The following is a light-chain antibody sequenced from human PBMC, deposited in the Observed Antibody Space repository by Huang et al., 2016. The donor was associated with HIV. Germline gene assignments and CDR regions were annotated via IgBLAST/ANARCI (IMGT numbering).Light chain of an antibody. CDR2: AAS. J-gene: IGKJ2*01. CDR3: QKYNSAPYT. Sequence: GDRVTITCRASQDIRNYLAWYQQKPGTAPKLLISAASTLQSGVPSRFSGSGSGTDFTLTIGSLQPEDFATYYCQKYNSAPYTFGQGTKLEIK. V-gene: IGKV1-27*01. CDR1: QDIRNY.